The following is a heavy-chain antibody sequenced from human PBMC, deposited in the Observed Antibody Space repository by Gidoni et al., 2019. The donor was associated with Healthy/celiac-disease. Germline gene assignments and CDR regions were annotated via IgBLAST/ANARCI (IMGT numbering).Heavy chain of an antibody. CDR3: ARQLVQGAFNYYYYGMDV. Sequence: QLQLQESDPGLVKPSETLSLTCTVSGGSISSSSYYWGWIRQPPGKGLEWIGSIYYSGSTYYNPSLKSRVTISVDTSKNQFSLKLSSVTATDTAVYYCARQLVQGAFNYYYYGMDVWGQGTTVTVSS. D-gene: IGHD6-13*01. J-gene: IGHJ6*02. V-gene: IGHV4-39*01. CDR2: IYYSGST. CDR1: GGSISSSSYY.